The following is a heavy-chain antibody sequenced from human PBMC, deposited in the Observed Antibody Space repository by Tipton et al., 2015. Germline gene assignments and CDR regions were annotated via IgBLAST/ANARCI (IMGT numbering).Heavy chain of an antibody. D-gene: IGHD3-10*01. J-gene: IGHJ4*02. CDR1: GGSLSSVNW. CDR3: ARIGRGGPSRITMIRGNGGRSFDY. Sequence: TLSLTCAVSGGSLSSVNWWTWVRQTPGEGLEWIGQIYHSADATYNPSLQSRVSMSVDTSKDQFSLSLTSVTAADTAVYYCARIGRGGPSRITMIRGNGGRSFDYWGQGTLVTVSS. CDR2: IYHSADA. V-gene: IGHV4-4*02.